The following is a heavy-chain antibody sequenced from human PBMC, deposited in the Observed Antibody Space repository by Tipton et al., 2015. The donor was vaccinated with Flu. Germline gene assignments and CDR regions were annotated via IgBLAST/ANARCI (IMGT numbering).Heavy chain of an antibody. J-gene: IGHJ6*02. CDR1: GFTFTTYD. D-gene: IGHD6-13*01. Sequence: VQLVQSGGGLMRPGGSLRLSCAASGFTFTTYDMHWVRQVTGEGLEWVSGISSAGDTYYLDSVKGRFTISRENGKNSLYLQMNSLGAGDTAVYFCARGPLPDSNWYNGMDVWGQGP. V-gene: IGHV3-13*01. CDR3: ARGPLPDSNWYNGMDV. CDR2: ISSAGDT.